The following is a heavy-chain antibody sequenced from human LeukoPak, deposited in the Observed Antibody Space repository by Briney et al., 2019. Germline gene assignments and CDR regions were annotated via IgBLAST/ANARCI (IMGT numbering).Heavy chain of an antibody. D-gene: IGHD3-10*01. Sequence: SETLSLTCAVYGGSFSGYYGSWIRQPPGKGLEWMGEINHSGSTNYNPSLKSRVTISVDTSKNQFSLKLSSVTAADTAVYYCASKSYYYGSGIYYWGQGTLVTVSS. J-gene: IGHJ4*02. CDR3: ASKSYYYGSGIYY. V-gene: IGHV4-34*01. CDR1: GGSFSGYY. CDR2: INHSGST.